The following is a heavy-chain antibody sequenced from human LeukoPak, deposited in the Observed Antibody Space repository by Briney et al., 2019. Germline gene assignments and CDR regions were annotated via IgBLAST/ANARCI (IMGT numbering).Heavy chain of an antibody. J-gene: IGHJ6*02. CDR1: GFTISTYP. V-gene: IGHV3-64D*09. CDR2: IFSNGDIT. Sequence: SGGSLRLSCSASGFTISTYPMHWVRQAPGKGLEYVSTIFSNGDITSYAASVKGRFTTSRDNSKNTVYLQMSSLRPEDTAPYYCVKSPSDGLDVWGQGATVTVSS. CDR3: VKSPSDGLDV.